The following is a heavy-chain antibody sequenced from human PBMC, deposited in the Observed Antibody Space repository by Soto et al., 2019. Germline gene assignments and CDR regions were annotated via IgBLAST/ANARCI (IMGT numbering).Heavy chain of an antibody. CDR1: GYTFTGYY. CDR3: ARSSRHSYYYDFSETYFDY. Sequence: ASVKVSCKASGYTFTGYYMHWVRQAPGQGLEWMGWINPNSGGTNYAQKFQGWVTMTRDTSISTAYMELSRLRSDDTAVYYCARSSRHSYYYDFSETYFDYWGQGTLVTVSS. CDR2: INPNSGGT. V-gene: IGHV1-2*04. D-gene: IGHD3-3*01. J-gene: IGHJ4*02.